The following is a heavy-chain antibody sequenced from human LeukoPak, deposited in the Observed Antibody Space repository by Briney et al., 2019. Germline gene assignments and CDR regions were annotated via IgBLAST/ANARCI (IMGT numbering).Heavy chain of an antibody. V-gene: IGHV3-21*01. CDR2: ISSSGRYI. CDR3: ARDTRKYYYGSGSYGTDAFDI. J-gene: IGHJ3*02. CDR1: GFIFSNFS. D-gene: IGHD3-10*01. Sequence: GGSLRLSCAASGFIFSNFSLNWVRQAPGKGLEWVSSISSSGRYIYYADSVKGRFTISRDNAKNSLYLQMNSLRAEDTAVYYCARDTRKYYYGSGSYGTDAFDIWGQGTMVTVSS.